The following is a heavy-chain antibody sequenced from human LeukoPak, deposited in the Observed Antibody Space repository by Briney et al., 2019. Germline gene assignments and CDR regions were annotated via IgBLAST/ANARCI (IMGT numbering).Heavy chain of an antibody. CDR3: AREGRESTGFDY. CDR1: GFTFSNYW. Sequence: GGSLRLSCAASGFTFSNYWMSWVRQTPGKGLEWVANIKQGGSEKYYVDSVKGRFTISRDNAKNSLYLQMNSLRAEDTAVYYCAREGRESTGFDYWGQGTLVTVSS. J-gene: IGHJ4*02. D-gene: IGHD3-10*01. V-gene: IGHV3-7*01. CDR2: IKQGGSEK.